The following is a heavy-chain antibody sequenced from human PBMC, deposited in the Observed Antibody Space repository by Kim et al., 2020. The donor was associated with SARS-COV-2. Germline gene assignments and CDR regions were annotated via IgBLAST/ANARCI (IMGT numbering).Heavy chain of an antibody. J-gene: IGHJ4*02. CDR1: GFTFSSYA. D-gene: IGHD3-16*01. V-gene: IGHV3-23*03. CDR3: AKDSPPWAW. CDR2: IYSGGSST. Sequence: GGSLRLSCAASGFTFSSYAMSWVRQAPGKGLEWVSVIYSGGSSTYYADSVKGRFTISRDNSKNTLYLQMNSLRAEDTAVYYCAKDSPPWAWWGQGTLVTVSS.